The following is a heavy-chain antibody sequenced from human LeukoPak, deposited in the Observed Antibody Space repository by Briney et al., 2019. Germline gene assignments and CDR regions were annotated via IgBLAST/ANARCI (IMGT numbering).Heavy chain of an antibody. CDR2: ISYDGSNK. J-gene: IGHJ6*02. CDR1: GFSFSSYA. D-gene: IGHD6-13*01. Sequence: GGSLRLSCAASGFSFSSYAMHWVRQAPGKGLEWVAVISYDGSNKYVDSVKGRFTISRDNSKNTLYLQMNSLRAEDTAVYYCARDWTGSSWYQIPPYYYYGMDVWGQGTTVTVSS. CDR3: ARDWTGSSWYQIPPYYYYGMDV. V-gene: IGHV3-30-3*01.